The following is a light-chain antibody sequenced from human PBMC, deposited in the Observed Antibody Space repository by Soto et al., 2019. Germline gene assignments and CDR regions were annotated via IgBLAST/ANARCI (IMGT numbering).Light chain of an antibody. CDR2: GAS. V-gene: IGKV3-20*01. J-gene: IGKJ2*01. Sequence: EIVLTQSPGTLSLSPGERATLSCRASQSVSSSYLAWYHQKPGQAPRLLIYGASSRATGIPDRFSGSGSGTEFTLTISRLEPEDFAVYYCQQYGSSPYTFGQGTKLEIK. CDR3: QQYGSSPYT. CDR1: QSVSSSY.